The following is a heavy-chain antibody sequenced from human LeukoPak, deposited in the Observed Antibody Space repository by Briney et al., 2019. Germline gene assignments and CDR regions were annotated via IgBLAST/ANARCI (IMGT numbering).Heavy chain of an antibody. CDR1: GGSISSGSYY. CDR2: IYASGST. Sequence: SQTLSLTCTVSGGSISSGSYYWSWIRQPAGKRLEWIGRIYASGSTHYNPSLKSRVTISVDTSKNQFSLKLSSVTAADTAVYYCARDTVVISHDASDIWGLGTMVTVSS. CDR3: ARDTVVISHDASDI. D-gene: IGHD3-22*01. V-gene: IGHV4-61*02. J-gene: IGHJ3*02.